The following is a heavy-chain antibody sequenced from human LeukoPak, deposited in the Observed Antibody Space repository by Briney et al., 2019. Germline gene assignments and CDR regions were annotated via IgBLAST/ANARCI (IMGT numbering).Heavy chain of an antibody. V-gene: IGHV1-2*02. Sequence: ASVKVSCKASGYTFTRYYMYWVRQAPGHGLEWMGLINPNSGGTNYAQKFQGRVTMTTDTSTSTAYMELSRLRSDDTAVYYCARCYYYGSGNYVRVYTPDYWGQGALVTVS. CDR2: INPNSGGT. J-gene: IGHJ4*02. D-gene: IGHD3-10*01. CDR3: ARCYYYGSGNYVRVYTPDY. CDR1: GYTFTRYY.